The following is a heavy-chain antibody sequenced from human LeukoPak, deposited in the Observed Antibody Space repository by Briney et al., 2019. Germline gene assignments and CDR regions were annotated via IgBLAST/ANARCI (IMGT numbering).Heavy chain of an antibody. D-gene: IGHD6-6*01. V-gene: IGHV1-69*05. Sequence: GASVMVSCKASGGTFSSYAISWVRQAPGQGLEWMGGIIPIFGTANYAQKFQGRVTITTDESTSTAYMELSSLRSEDTAVYYCARGHSSSSLYYFDYWGQGTLVTVSS. J-gene: IGHJ4*02. CDR3: ARGHSSSSLYYFDY. CDR2: IIPIFGTA. CDR1: GGTFSSYA.